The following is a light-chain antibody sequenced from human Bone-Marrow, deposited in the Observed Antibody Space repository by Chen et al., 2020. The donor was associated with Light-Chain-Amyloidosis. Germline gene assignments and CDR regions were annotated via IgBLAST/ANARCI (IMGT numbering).Light chain of an antibody. V-gene: IGKV3-20*01. CDR2: GSS. J-gene: IGKJ4*01. Sequence: EIVLTQSLGTLSLSPGEGANLSCRASQTISSNYLTWYQQKFGQAPRLLIYGSSSRSSGIPDRFTGSGSGTDFTLTINRLEPEVFAMYYCQQYGTSPLTFGGGTKVEIK. CDR3: QQYGTSPLT. CDR1: QTISSNY.